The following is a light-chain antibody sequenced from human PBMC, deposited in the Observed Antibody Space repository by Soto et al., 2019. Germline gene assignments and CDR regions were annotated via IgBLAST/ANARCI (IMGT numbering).Light chain of an antibody. CDR2: KDS. CDR3: QSADSSGTLVV. Sequence: SYELTQPPSVSVSPGQTARITCSGDALPKQYAYWYQQKPGQAPVLVIYKDSERSSGIPERFSGSSSGTTVTLTISGVQAEDEADYYCQSADSSGTLVVFGGGTKLTVL. CDR1: ALPKQY. V-gene: IGLV3-25*03. J-gene: IGLJ2*01.